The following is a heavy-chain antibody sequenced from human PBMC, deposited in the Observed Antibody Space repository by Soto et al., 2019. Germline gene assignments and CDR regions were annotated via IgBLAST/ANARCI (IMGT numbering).Heavy chain of an antibody. D-gene: IGHD6-13*01. CDR1: GFTFSNVW. V-gene: IGHV3-15*07. CDR3: TTKGHSNCTNFDY. CDR2: IKSKTDGGTT. J-gene: IGHJ4*02. Sequence: EVQLVESGGGLVKPGGSLRLSCAASGFTFSNVWMKWVRQAPGKGLEWVGRIKSKTDGGTTDYAAPVKGRFTISRDDSKNTLYLQMNSLKTDDTAVYYCTTKGHSNCTNFDYWGQGTLVTVSS.